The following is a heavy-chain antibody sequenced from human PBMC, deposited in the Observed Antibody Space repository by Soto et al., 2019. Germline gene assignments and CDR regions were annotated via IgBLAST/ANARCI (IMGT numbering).Heavy chain of an antibody. J-gene: IGHJ5*02. CDR2: IYLDGTT. V-gene: IGHV4-30-2*01. D-gene: IGHD3-22*01. CDR3: ARGSDRSRYYEGFDG. Sequence: QLQLQESGPGLVKPSQTLSLTCGVSSGSISSYTPSWNWIRQPPGKGLEWIGHIYLDGTTNYSPSLKSRVTISIDRSKNQFSLKLISVTAADTAVYYCARGSDRSRYYEGFDGWGQGTLVTVSS. CDR1: SGSISSYTPS.